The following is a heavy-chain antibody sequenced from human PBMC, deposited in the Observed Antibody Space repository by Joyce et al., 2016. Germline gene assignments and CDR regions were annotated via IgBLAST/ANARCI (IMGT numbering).Heavy chain of an antibody. CDR2: IYNRGEP. CDR1: VVSINGGGYY. J-gene: IGHJ5*02. Sequence: QVQLQESGPGLVKPSQTLSLTCTVSVVSINGGGYYWSWIRLHPWKGLEWIGYIYNRGEPYYNPHLKSRVIISIDTSRNQFSLRLRSVTAADTALYYCARLIFYDSSGHGQRFDPWGQGTLVTVSS. CDR3: ARLIFYDSSGHGQRFDP. V-gene: IGHV4-31*03. D-gene: IGHD3-22*01.